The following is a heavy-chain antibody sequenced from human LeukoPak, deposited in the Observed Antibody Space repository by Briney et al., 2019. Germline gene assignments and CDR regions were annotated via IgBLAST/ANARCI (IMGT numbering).Heavy chain of an antibody. J-gene: IGHJ6*04. V-gene: IGHV3-11*06. CDR3: ARHTATLVGYYYYGMDV. CDR2: ISSSSSYT. D-gene: IGHD5-18*01. Sequence: GGSLRLSCAASGFTFSDYYMSWIRQAPGKGLEWVSYISSSSSYTNYADSVKGRFTISRDNAKNSLYLQMNSPRAEDTAVYYCARHTATLVGYYYYGMDVWGKGTTVTVSS. CDR1: GFTFSDYY.